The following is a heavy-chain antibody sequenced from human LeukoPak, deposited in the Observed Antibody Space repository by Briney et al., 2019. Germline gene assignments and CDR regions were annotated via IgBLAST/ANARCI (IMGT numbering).Heavy chain of an antibody. D-gene: IGHD6-19*01. J-gene: IGHJ6*03. V-gene: IGHV4-59*01. CDR2: IYYSGGT. CDR1: GGSISSYY. CDR3: AREADRSGWYAGGMDV. Sequence: SETLSLTCTVSGGSISSYYWSWIRQPPGKGLEWVGYIYYSGGTNYNPSLKSRVTISVDTSKNQFSLKLSSVTAADTAVYYCAREADRSGWYAGGMDVWGKGTTVTVSS.